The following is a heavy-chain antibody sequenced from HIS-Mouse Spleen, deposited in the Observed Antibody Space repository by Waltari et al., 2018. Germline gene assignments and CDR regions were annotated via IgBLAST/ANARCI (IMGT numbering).Heavy chain of an antibody. CDR3: ARVYYDFWSGYYY. V-gene: IGHV1-8*01. D-gene: IGHD3-3*01. J-gene: IGHJ4*02. Sequence: QVQLVQSGAEVKKPGASGKVSGKASGYTFTSYSINWVRQGTGQGLEWMGWMNPNSGNTGYAQKFQGRVTMTRNTSISTAYMELSSLRSEDTAVYYCARVYYDFWSGYYYWGQGTLVTVSS. CDR1: GYTFTSYS. CDR2: MNPNSGNT.